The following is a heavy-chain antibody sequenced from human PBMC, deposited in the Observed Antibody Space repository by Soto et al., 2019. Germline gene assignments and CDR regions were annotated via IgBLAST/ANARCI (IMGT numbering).Heavy chain of an antibody. Sequence: PSETLSLTCTVSGGSISSYYWSLIRQPPGKGLEWIGYIYYSGSTNYNPSLKSRVTISVDTSKNQFSLKLSSVTAADTAVYYCARDKGDYYFDYGGQETLVTVSS. D-gene: IGHD2-21*02. CDR1: GGSISSYY. CDR2: IYYSGST. CDR3: ARDKGDYYFDY. J-gene: IGHJ4*02. V-gene: IGHV4-59*01.